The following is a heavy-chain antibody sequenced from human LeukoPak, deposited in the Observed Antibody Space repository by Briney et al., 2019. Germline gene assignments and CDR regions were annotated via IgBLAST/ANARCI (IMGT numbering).Heavy chain of an antibody. CDR3: ARRGYSSGWPLGYFQH. D-gene: IGHD6-19*01. Sequence: SETLSLTCAVYGGSFSGYYWSRIRQPPGKGLEWIGEINHSGSTNYNPSLKSRVTISVDTSKNQFSLKLSSVTAADTAVYYCARRGYSSGWPLGYFQHWGQGTLVTVSS. V-gene: IGHV4-34*01. CDR1: GGSFSGYY. CDR2: INHSGST. J-gene: IGHJ1*01.